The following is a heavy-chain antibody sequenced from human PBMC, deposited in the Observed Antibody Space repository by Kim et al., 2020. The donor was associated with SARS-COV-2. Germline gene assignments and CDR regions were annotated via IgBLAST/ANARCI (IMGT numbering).Heavy chain of an antibody. V-gene: IGHV4-34*01. J-gene: IGHJ4*02. D-gene: IGHD5-12*01. CDR2: INHSGST. Sequence: SETLSLTCAVYGGSFSGYYWSWIRQPPGKGLEWIGEINHSGSTNYNPSLKSRVTISVDTSKNQFSLKLSSVTAADTAVYYCARWLPYYFDYWGQGTLVTVSS. CDR1: GGSFSGYY. CDR3: ARWLPYYFDY.